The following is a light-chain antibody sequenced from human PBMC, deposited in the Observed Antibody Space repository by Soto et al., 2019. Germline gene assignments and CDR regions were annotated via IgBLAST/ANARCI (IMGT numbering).Light chain of an antibody. V-gene: IGKV1-39*01. CDR1: QSISNY. Sequence: DIQMAQSPSSQSASVGDRVTITCRASQSISNYLNWYQQKPGKAPKLLIYAASSLQSGVPSRFSGSGSGTDFTLTISSLQPEDFATYYCQQSYSTLTFGGGTKVEIK. CDR2: AAS. CDR3: QQSYSTLT. J-gene: IGKJ4*01.